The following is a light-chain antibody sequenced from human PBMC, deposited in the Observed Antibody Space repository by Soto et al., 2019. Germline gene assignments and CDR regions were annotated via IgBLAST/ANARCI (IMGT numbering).Light chain of an antibody. CDR3: QVWDDTSLHAV. Sequence: SYELTQPPSVSVAPGKTARITCGGNNIGSKGVHWYQQKPGQAPVLVIYYDSDRPSGIPERFSASNSGDTATLTISRVGAGDEADYYCQVWDDTSLHAVFGGGTKLTVL. V-gene: IGLV3-21*04. J-gene: IGLJ2*01. CDR1: NIGSKG. CDR2: YDS.